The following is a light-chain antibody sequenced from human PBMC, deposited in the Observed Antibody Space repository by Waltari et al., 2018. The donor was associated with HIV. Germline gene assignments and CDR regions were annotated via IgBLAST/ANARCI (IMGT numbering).Light chain of an antibody. CDR1: QGISIY. V-gene: IGKV1-27*01. J-gene: IGKJ1*01. CDR3: QNYNSAPLT. Sequence: DIQMTQSPYSLSASVGDRVTITCRASQGISIYLAWYHQKPGKVPKLLIYKASTLHPGVPSRFSGSGSWTDFTLTISSLQPEDVSTYYCQNYNSAPLTFGPGTKVEIK. CDR2: KAS.